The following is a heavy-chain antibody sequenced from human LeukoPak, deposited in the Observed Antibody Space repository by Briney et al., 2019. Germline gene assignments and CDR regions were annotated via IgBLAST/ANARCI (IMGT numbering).Heavy chain of an antibody. CDR1: GFTFSTYW. J-gene: IGHJ4*02. Sequence: GGSLRLSCAASGFTFSTYWMSWVRQAPGKGLEWVATIKYDGSEKYYVDSVKGRFTMSRDNAKNSLYLQITSLRVEDTAVYYCARREATGCLSFGYWGQGTLVTVS. CDR2: IKYDGSEK. D-gene: IGHD6-19*01. V-gene: IGHV3-7*05. CDR3: ARREATGCLSFGY.